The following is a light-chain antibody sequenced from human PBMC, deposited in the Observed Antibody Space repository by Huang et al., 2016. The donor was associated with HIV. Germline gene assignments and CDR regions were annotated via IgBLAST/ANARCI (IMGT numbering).Light chain of an antibody. V-gene: IGKV2-28*01. Sequence: IVMTQSPLSLPVTPGEPASISCRSSQSLLRSNGYTYLAWYLQRPGQSPQLLIYLGSNRASGVPDRFSGSASGTNFTLKVSRVEADDLGTYYCMQGLQTPGVTIGPGTKVDFK. CDR1: QSLLRSNGYTY. CDR2: LGS. CDR3: MQGLQTPGVT. J-gene: IGKJ3*01.